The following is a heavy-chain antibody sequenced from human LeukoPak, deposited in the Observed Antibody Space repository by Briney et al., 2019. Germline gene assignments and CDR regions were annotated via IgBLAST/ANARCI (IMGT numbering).Heavy chain of an antibody. CDR1: GYIFTNYY. J-gene: IGHJ5*02. D-gene: IGHD4-17*01. CDR3: AREGEDQSTVTSKTP. CDR2: INPSGGST. V-gene: IGHV1-46*01. Sequence: ASVKVSCKSSGYIFTNYYIHWVRQAPGQGLEWMGIINPSGGSTSYAQKFQGRVTMTRDMSTSTVYMELSSLRSEDTAVYYCAREGEDQSTVTSKTPWGQGTLVTVSS.